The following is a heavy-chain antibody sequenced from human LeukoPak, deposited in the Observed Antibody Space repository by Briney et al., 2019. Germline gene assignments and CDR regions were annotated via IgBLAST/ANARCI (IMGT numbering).Heavy chain of an antibody. D-gene: IGHD6-13*01. Sequence: GGSLRLSCAASGFNLSRYSMNWVRQAPGKGLEWVSSISSSSSYIYYADSVKGRFTISRDNAKNSLYLQMNSLRAEDTAVYYCARGIAAAGWGMDVWGQGTTVTVSS. J-gene: IGHJ6*02. CDR2: ISSSSSYI. CDR1: GFNLSRYS. V-gene: IGHV3-21*01. CDR3: ARGIAAAGWGMDV.